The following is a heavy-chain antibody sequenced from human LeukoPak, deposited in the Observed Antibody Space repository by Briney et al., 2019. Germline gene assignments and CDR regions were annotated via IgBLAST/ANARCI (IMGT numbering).Heavy chain of an antibody. V-gene: IGHV4-59*01. D-gene: IGHD3-16*01. CDR3: ATTVGSYFDY. CDR1: GGSIGSYY. Sequence: PSETLSLTCTVSGGSIGSYYWNWIRQAPGKGLEWIGYIHYSGSTNHNSSLKSRVTISVDTSKNQYSLKLSSVTAADTAVYYCATTVGSYFDYWSQGTLVTVSS. J-gene: IGHJ4*02. CDR2: IHYSGST.